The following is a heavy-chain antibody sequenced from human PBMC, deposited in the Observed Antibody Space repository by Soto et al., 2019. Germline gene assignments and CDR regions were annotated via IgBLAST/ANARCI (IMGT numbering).Heavy chain of an antibody. Sequence: QVQLQESGPGLVKPSGTLSLTCAVSGGSISSSNWWSWVRQPPGKGLEWIGEIYHSGSTNYNPSLKSRVTISVDRSKNRFSLKLSSVTAADTAVDYCASAGTTSYWFDYWGKGSLVTVSS. CDR1: GGSISSSNW. CDR3: ASAGTTSYWFDY. V-gene: IGHV4-4*02. CDR2: IYHSGST. J-gene: IGHJ4*02. D-gene: IGHD1-26*01.